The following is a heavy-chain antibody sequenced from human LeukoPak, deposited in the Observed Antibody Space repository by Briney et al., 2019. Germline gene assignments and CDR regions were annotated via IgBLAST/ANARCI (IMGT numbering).Heavy chain of an antibody. CDR3: ARELLGYGDRDGY. CDR2: ISSSSSYI. V-gene: IGHV3-21*01. CDR1: GFTFSSYS. D-gene: IGHD4-17*01. Sequence: GGSLRLSCAASGFTFSSYSMNWVRQAPGKGLELVSSISSSSSYIYYVDSVKGRFTISRDNAKKSLYLQMNSPRAEDTAVYYCARELLGYGDRDGYWGQGTLVTVSS. J-gene: IGHJ4*02.